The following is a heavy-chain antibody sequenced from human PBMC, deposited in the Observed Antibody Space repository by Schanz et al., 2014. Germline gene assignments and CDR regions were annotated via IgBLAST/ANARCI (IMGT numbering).Heavy chain of an antibody. D-gene: IGHD7-27*01. CDR1: GFTFSRFW. CDR3: AKYGGELGVSFEY. J-gene: IGHJ4*02. Sequence: EVQLVESGGGLVQPGGSLRLSCGAFGFTFSRFWMSWVRQAPGEGLVWVANIKLDGSEKYYVDSVKGRFTISRDNAKNSLYLQMNSLRPEDTAVYYCAKYGGELGVSFEYWGQGTLVTVSS. CDR2: IKLDGSEK. V-gene: IGHV3-7*01.